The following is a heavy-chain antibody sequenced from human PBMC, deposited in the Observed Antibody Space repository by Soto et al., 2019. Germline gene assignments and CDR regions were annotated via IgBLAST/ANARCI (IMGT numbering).Heavy chain of an antibody. D-gene: IGHD2-8*01. CDR1: GYTFTRYG. CDR2: ISGYNGDT. V-gene: IGHV1-18*01. J-gene: IGHJ6*02. CDR3: AKNGQPPYYYYGMDV. Sequence: ASVKVSCKASGYTFTRYGISWVRQAPGQGLEWMGWISGYNGDTKYAQKIQGRVTMTVDTSTTTAYMKLRSLTSDDRAVYYCAKNGQPPYYYYGMDVWGQGTTVTVSS.